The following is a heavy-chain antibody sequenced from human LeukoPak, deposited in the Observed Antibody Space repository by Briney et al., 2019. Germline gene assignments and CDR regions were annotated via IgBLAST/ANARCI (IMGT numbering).Heavy chain of an antibody. CDR2: IDHSGST. CDR1: GYSISSGCY. J-gene: IGHJ4*02. Sequence: SETLSLTCTVSGYSISSGCYWGWIRQPPGKGLEWTGSIDHSGSTYYNPSLKSRITISVDTSKNQFSLKLSSVTAADTAVYYCARERGSGWYDMAFDYWGQGTLVTVSS. CDR3: ARERGSGWYDMAFDY. V-gene: IGHV4-38-2*02. D-gene: IGHD6-19*01.